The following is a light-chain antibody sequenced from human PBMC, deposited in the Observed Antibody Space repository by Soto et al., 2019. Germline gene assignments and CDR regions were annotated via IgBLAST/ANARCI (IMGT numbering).Light chain of an antibody. CDR1: SGHSSYA. J-gene: IGLJ2*01. Sequence: QPVLTQSPSASASLGASVKLTCTLSSGHSSYAIAWHQQQPEKGPRYLMKLNSDGSHSKGAGIPDRFSGSSSGAERYLTISSLQSEDEADYYCQNWGTGIQVVFGGGTKLTVL. CDR2: LNSDGSH. CDR3: QNWGTGIQVV. V-gene: IGLV4-69*01.